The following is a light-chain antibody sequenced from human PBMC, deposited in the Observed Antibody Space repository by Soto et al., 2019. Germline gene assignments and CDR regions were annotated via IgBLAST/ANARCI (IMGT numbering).Light chain of an antibody. Sequence: DIVMTQSPDSLAVSLGERGTINCKSSQSVLYRSNNHNYLAWYQQKPGQPPRLLIYWASTRESGVPDRFSGSGSGTDFTLTISSLQAEDVAVYYCQQYYSTPWTFGQGTKVDIK. CDR2: WAS. CDR3: QQYYSTPWT. J-gene: IGKJ1*01. CDR1: QSVLYRSNNHNY. V-gene: IGKV4-1*01.